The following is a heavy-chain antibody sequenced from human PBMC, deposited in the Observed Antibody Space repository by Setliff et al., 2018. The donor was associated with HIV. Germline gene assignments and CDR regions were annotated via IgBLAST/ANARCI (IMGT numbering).Heavy chain of an antibody. CDR1: GGTFRTYA. V-gene: IGHV1-69*10. CDR2: IIPMLRVA. J-gene: IGHJ3*02. Sequence: SVKVSCKASGGTFRTYAISWVRQAPGQGLEWMGGIIPMLRVAKYAPNLQVRVTITADKSTGTAYMELSGLRSEDTAVYYCARGITMRGNAFDIWGQGTMVTVSS. CDR3: ARGITMRGNAFDI. D-gene: IGHD3-22*01.